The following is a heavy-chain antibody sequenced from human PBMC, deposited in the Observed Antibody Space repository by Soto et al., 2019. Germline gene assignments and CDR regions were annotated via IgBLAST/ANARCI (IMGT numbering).Heavy chain of an antibody. CDR2: IYPADSET. CDR1: GNSFISYW. D-gene: IGHD3-3*01. V-gene: IGHV5-51*03. CDR3: VSLLAARMSYIDY. Sequence: EVQLVQSGAEVKKPGESLKISCKGSGNSFISYWVGWVRQRPGEGLEWMGIIYPADSETRYSPSFQGQATIPADRSINTAYPQWSSLKASDTAMYYGVSLLAARMSYIDYWGGGTLVTVSS. J-gene: IGHJ4*02.